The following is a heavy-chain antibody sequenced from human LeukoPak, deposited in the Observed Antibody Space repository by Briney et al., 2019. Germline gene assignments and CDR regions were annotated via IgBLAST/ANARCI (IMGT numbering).Heavy chain of an antibody. CDR1: GDSVSSNSAA. V-gene: IGHV6-1*01. D-gene: IGHD4-17*01. Sequence: SQTLSLTCAISGDSVSSNSAAWNWIRQSPSKGLEWLGRTYYRSKWYNDYAVSVKSGITINPDTSKNQFSLQLNSVTPEDTAVYYCARSTTVTTGPHYYYYYMDVWGKGTTVTVSS. J-gene: IGHJ6*03. CDR3: ARSTTVTTGPHYYYYYMDV. CDR2: TYYRSKWYN.